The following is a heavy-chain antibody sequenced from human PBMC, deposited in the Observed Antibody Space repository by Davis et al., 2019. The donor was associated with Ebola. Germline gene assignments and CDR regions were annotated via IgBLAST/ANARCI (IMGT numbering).Heavy chain of an antibody. V-gene: IGHV4-59*01. D-gene: IGHD1-26*01. CDR3: ARVGATTGIDY. J-gene: IGHJ4*02. CDR2: IYYSGST. Sequence: SETLSLTCTVSGGSISSYYWNWIRQPPGKGLEWIGYIYYSGSTNYNPSLKSRVTISVDTSKNQFSLKLSSVTAADTAVYYCARVGATTGIDYWGQGTLVTVSS. CDR1: GGSISSYY.